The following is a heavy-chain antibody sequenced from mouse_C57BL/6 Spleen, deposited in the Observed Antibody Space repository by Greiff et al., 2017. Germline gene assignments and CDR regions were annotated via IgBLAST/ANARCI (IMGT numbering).Heavy chain of an antibody. CDR2: ISSGSSTI. D-gene: IGHD2-4*01. Sequence: EVQLVESGGGLVKPGGSLKLSCAASGFTFSDYGMHWVRQAPEKGLEWVAYISSGSSTIYYADTVKGRFTISRDNAKNTLFLQMTSLRSEDTAMYYCASADYDWFAYWGQGTLVTVSA. V-gene: IGHV5-17*01. CDR1: GFTFSDYG. CDR3: ASADYDWFAY. J-gene: IGHJ3*01.